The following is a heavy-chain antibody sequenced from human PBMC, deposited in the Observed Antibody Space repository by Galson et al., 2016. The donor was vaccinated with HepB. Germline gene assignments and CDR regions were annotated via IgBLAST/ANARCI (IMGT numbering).Heavy chain of an antibody. Sequence: SVKVSCKASGYTSTNFPINWVRQAPGQRLEWMGWINTGNGDTRYSQSFQGRATITRDTSASTAYMALNTLTSEDAAVYYCVKDPVRGWAPFDYWGQGTLVTVSS. CDR2: INTGNGDT. V-gene: IGHV1-3*04. D-gene: IGHD6-19*01. CDR1: GYTSTNFP. CDR3: VKDPVRGWAPFDY. J-gene: IGHJ4*02.